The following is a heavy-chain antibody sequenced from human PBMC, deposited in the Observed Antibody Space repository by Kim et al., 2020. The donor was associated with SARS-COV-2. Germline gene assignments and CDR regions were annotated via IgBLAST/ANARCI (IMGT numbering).Heavy chain of an antibody. J-gene: IGHJ4*02. V-gene: IGHV3-7*01. CDR1: GFTFSKYW. Sequence: GGSLRLSCAASGFTFSKYWMSWVRQAPGKGLEWVANIKERGSEQYYMDYVKGRSTISRDTAKNSLYLQMNSLRVEDTAVYFCVRGGGRDGYNGDSWGQVT. D-gene: IGHD2-15*01. CDR2: IKERGSEQ. CDR3: VRGGGRDGYNGDS.